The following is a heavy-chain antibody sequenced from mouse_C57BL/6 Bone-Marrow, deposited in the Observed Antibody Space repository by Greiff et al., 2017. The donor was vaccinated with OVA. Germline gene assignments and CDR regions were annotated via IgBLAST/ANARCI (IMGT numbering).Heavy chain of an antibody. J-gene: IGHJ3*01. Sequence: EVQLVESGGDLVKPGGSLKLSCAASGFTFSSYGMSWVRQTPDKRLEWVATISSGGSYTYYPDSVKGRFTISRDNAKNTLYLQMSSLKSEDTAMYYCARHNWDDAYWGQGTLVTVSA. V-gene: IGHV5-6*01. CDR2: ISSGGSYT. D-gene: IGHD4-1*01. CDR1: GFTFSSYG. CDR3: ARHNWDDAY.